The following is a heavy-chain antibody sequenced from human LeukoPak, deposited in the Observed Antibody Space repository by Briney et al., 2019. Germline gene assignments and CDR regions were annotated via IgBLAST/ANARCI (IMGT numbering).Heavy chain of an antibody. D-gene: IGHD3-16*02. Sequence: GASVKVSCKASGYTFTGYYMHWVRQAPGQGLEWMGRINPNSGGTNYAQKFQGRATMTRDTSISTAYMELSRLRSDDTAVYYCARLVTTDDAFDIWGQGTMVTVSS. CDR1: GYTFTGYY. CDR3: ARLVTTDDAFDI. CDR2: INPNSGGT. V-gene: IGHV1-2*06. J-gene: IGHJ3*02.